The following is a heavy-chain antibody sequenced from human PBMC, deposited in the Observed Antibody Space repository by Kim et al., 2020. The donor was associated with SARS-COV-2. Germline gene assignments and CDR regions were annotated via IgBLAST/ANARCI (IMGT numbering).Heavy chain of an antibody. CDR1: GFTFSSYA. D-gene: IGHD6-13*01. Sequence: GGSLRLSCAASGFTFSSYAMSWVRQAPGKGLEWVSAISGSGGSTYYADSVKGRFTISRDNSKNTLYLQMNSLRAEDTAVYYCAKPPDSSSWESYYYYYGMDVWGQGTTVTVSS. CDR3: AKPPDSSSWESYYYYYGMDV. V-gene: IGHV3-23*01. CDR2: ISGSGGST. J-gene: IGHJ6*02.